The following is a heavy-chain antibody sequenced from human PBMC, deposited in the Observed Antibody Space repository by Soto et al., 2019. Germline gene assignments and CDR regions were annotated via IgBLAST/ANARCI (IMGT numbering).Heavy chain of an antibody. J-gene: IGHJ6*03. D-gene: IGHD1-1*01. CDR2: INHSGST. Sequence: SETLSLTCAVYGGSVSGYYWSWIRQPPGKGLEWIGEINHSGSTNYNPSLKSRVTISVETSTNQFSLKLSSVTAADTAVYYCARLSGVETSKRPDYYYYYMDVWGKGTTVTVSS. CDR1: GGSVSGYY. V-gene: IGHV4-34*01. CDR3: ARLSGVETSKRPDYYYYYMDV.